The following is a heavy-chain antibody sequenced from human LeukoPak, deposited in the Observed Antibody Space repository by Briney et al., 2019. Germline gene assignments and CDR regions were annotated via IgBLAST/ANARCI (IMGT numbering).Heavy chain of an antibody. CDR1: GFTFSSYE. J-gene: IGHJ4*02. D-gene: IGHD3-9*01. Sequence: GGSLRLSCEASGFTFSSYEMNWVRQAPGKGLEWISYISSGGMTIYYADSVRGRFTVSRDNTKNSLFLQMNSLRAEDTAVYFCARAPLRYFDWLLVYWGQGTLVTVSS. CDR3: ARAPLRYFDWLLVY. CDR2: ISSGGMTI. V-gene: IGHV3-48*03.